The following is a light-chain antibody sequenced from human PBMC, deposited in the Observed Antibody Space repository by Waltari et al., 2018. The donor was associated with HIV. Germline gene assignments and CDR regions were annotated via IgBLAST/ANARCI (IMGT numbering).Light chain of an antibody. CDR1: SSDIGRSNH. CDR2: DVI. J-gene: IGLJ2*01. Sequence: QSALTQPASVSGSPGQSITISCTGSSSDIGRSNHVSWYQQFPGKAPKLLITDVIRRPLGVPDRFSGSKSGNTAPLTISGLQAEDEASYFCSSYSSVNTFVVFGGGTKVTVL. CDR3: SSYSSVNTFVV. V-gene: IGLV2-14*03.